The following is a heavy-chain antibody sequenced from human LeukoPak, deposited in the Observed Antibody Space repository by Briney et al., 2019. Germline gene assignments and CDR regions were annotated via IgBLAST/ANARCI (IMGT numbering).Heavy chain of an antibody. J-gene: IGHJ4*02. D-gene: IGHD5-12*01. CDR2: INTDGSST. V-gene: IGHV3-74*03. Sequence: GGSLRLSCAASGFTFSNYWIHWVRQAPGKGLVWVSRINTDGSSTTYADSVKGRLTISRDNAKSTLYLQMNSLRAEDTAVYYCARAGGSYRAHTVDYWGQGTLVTVSS. CDR3: ARAGGSYRAHTVDY. CDR1: GFTFSNYW.